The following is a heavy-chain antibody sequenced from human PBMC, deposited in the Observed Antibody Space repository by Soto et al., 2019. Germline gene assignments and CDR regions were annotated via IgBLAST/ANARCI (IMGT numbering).Heavy chain of an antibody. CDR2: INAGNGNT. D-gene: IGHD1-26*01. CDR3: ARDFTGSYLGLDY. J-gene: IGHJ4*02. Sequence: ASVKVSCKASGYTFTSYAMHWVRQAPGQRLEWMGWINAGNGNTKYSQKFQGRVTITRDTSSSTAYMELSSLRSEDTAVYYCARDFTGSYLGLDYWGQGTLVTVSS. CDR1: GYTFTSYA. V-gene: IGHV1-3*01.